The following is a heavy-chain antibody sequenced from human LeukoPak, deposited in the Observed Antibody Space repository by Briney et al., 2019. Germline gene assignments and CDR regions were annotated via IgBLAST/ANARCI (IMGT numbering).Heavy chain of an antibody. D-gene: IGHD3-16*02. CDR2: IYSGGST. J-gene: IGHJ4*02. CDR3: AREGGSYRPLDY. Sequence: PGGSLRLSCAASGFTVSSNYMSWVRQAPGKGLEWVSVIYSGGSTYYADSVKGRFTISRDNAKNSLYLQMNSLRAADTAVYYCAREGGSYRPLDYSGQGTLVTVSS. V-gene: IGHV3-53*01. CDR1: GFTVSSNY.